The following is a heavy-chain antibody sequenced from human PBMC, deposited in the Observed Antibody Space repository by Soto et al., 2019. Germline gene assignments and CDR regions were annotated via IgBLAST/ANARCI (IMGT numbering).Heavy chain of an antibody. V-gene: IGHV4-59*08. Sequence: SDTLPLPCSVLGGSISSYHWSWIRQPPGKGLEWIGYIYYSGSTYSNPSLKSRVAISLDTSKNQFSLKLNSVIAADTAVYYCTRGPSGDKVDYWGQGTLVTVSS. D-gene: IGHD7-27*01. CDR3: TRGPSGDKVDY. CDR2: IYYSGST. J-gene: IGHJ4*02. CDR1: GGSISSYH.